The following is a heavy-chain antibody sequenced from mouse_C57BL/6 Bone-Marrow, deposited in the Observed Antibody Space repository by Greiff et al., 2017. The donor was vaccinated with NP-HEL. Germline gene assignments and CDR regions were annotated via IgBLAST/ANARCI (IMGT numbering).Heavy chain of an antibody. D-gene: IGHD1-1*01. CDR2: IYPGSGST. Sequence: QVQLKQPGAELVKPGASVKMSCKASGYTFTSYWITWVKQRPGQGLEWIGDIYPGSGSTNYNEKFKSKATLTVDTSSSTAYMQLSSLTSEDSAVYYCARATTVVATDYWGQGTTLTVSS. J-gene: IGHJ2*01. V-gene: IGHV1-55*01. CDR3: ARATTVVATDY. CDR1: GYTFTSYW.